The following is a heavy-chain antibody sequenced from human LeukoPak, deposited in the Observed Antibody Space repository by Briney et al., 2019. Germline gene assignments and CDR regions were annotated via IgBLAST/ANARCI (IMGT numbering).Heavy chain of an antibody. D-gene: IGHD3-3*01. CDR3: ARVTIYGAVIGDAFDV. Sequence: PSQTLSLICTVSGDSTSSYYWSWIRQPPGKGLEWIGNIHSGGSTTYNSSLKSRVTISADTSKNQFSLKLTSVTAADTAVYFCARVTIYGAVIGDAFDVWGQGTMVTVSS. V-gene: IGHV4-59*01. J-gene: IGHJ3*01. CDR2: IHSGGST. CDR1: GDSTSSYY.